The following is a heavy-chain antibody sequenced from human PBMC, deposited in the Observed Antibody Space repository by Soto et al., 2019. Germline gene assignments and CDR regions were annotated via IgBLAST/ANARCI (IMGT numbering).Heavy chain of an antibody. V-gene: IGHV4-59*01. CDR3: AKYSSSWYAFDY. CDR2: IYYSGDT. J-gene: IGHJ4*02. D-gene: IGHD6-13*01. Sequence: SETLSLTCTVSGGSISSYYWSWIRQPPGKGLEWIGYIYYSGDTNYNPSLKSRVTISVDTSKNQFSLKLNSVTAADTAVYYCAKYSSSWYAFDYWGQGTLVTVSS. CDR1: GGSISSYY.